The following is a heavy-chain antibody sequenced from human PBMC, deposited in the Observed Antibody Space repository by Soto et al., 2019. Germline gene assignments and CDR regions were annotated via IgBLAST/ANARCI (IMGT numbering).Heavy chain of an antibody. Sequence: GGSLRLSCAASGFTFSSYWMSWVRQAPGKGLEWVANIKQDGSEKYYVDSVKGRFTISRDNAKNSLYLQMNSRRAEDTAVDYCARDEYSSTNDYFDYWGQGTLVTVSS. V-gene: IGHV3-7*01. CDR3: ARDEYSSTNDYFDY. CDR2: IKQDGSEK. J-gene: IGHJ4*02. CDR1: GFTFSSYW. D-gene: IGHD6-6*01.